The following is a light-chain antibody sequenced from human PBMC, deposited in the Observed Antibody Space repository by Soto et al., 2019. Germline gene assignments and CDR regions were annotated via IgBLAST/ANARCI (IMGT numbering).Light chain of an antibody. V-gene: IGLV2-14*03. CDR2: DVS. CDR1: SSDVGYYNY. CDR3: NSYTTSSTQV. Sequence: QSALTQPASVSGAPGQSITISCNGTSSDVGYYNYVSWYQQHPGKAPKLMIYDVSNRPSGVSNRFSGSKSGNTASLTISGLQAEDEADYYCNSYTTSSTQVFGTGTKLTVL. J-gene: IGLJ1*01.